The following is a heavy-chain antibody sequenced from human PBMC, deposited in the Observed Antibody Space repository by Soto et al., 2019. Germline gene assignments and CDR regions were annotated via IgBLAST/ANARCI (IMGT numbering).Heavy chain of an antibody. CDR1: CGSISSGDYY. CDR2: NNYRGDT. CDR3: TRGGSGWKALNWFDP. V-gene: IGHV4-31*03. Sequence: SETLSLTCTVSCGSISSGDYYWSWNRQHPGGGLEWLGSNNYRGDTYYNPSLKSRMTISLDTSKNQFSLWLTSVTAADTAVYYCTRGGSGWKALNWFDPWGQGTQVTVSS. J-gene: IGHJ5*02. D-gene: IGHD6-19*01.